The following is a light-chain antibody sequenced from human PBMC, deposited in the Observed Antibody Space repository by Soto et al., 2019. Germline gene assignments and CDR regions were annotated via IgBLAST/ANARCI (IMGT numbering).Light chain of an antibody. CDR2: EAS. CDR3: HQRSNWPLT. V-gene: IGKV3-11*01. Sequence: IVLTPYPATLSLSPGERATLSCRASQSVSSYLFWYQHKPGQAPRLLIYEASNRATGIPARFSGSGSGTDCTLSISSLEPEDVAVDGGHQRSNWPLTFGGGTKVEIK. J-gene: IGKJ4*01. CDR1: QSVSSY.